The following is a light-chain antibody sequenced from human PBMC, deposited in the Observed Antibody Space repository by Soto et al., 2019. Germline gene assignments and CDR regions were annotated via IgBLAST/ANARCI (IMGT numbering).Light chain of an antibody. CDR1: QSVSSD. Sequence: EIVFTQSPATLSLSPGERSTLCCRASQSVSSDLAWYHQKPGQAPRLLIYGASNRATGIPDRFSGSGSGTDFTLTISRLEPEDFAVYYCQQYGSSGTFGQGTKVDIK. CDR3: QQYGSSGT. CDR2: GAS. V-gene: IGKV3-20*01. J-gene: IGKJ1*01.